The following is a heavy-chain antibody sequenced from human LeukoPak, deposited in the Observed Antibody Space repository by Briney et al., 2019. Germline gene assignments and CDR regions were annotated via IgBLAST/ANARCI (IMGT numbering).Heavy chain of an antibody. D-gene: IGHD3-9*01. CDR3: ARQRADYFYYYVDV. J-gene: IGHJ6*03. CDR1: GGSIGTTNYY. V-gene: IGHV4-39*01. CDR2: NYYSETT. Sequence: SETLSLTCTVSGGSIGTTNYYWGWLRQPPGKGLEWIGSNYYSETTYDNPSLESRVTISIETSKNQFSLSLSSVTAADTAVYYCARQRADYFYYYVDVWGKGTTVTVS.